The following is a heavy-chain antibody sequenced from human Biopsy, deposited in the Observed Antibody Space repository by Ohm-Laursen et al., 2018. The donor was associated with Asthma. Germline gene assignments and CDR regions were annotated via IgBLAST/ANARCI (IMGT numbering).Heavy chain of an antibody. CDR1: GFSFSNFA. J-gene: IGHJ3*02. CDR3: VRDGTDDAFDI. D-gene: IGHD1-1*01. Sequence: SLRLSCTASGFSFSNFAIHWVRQAPGKGLEWVGVISKDASTQDYADSVKGRFTMARDNSKNTLDLQMNSLREEDTAVYYCVRDGTDDAFDIWGQGTTVIVSS. V-gene: IGHV3-30*01. CDR2: ISKDASTQ.